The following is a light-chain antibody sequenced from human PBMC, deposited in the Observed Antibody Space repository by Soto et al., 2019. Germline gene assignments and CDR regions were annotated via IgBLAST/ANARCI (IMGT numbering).Light chain of an antibody. CDR2: EVT. J-gene: IGLJ3*02. CDR1: SSDVGHYDY. V-gene: IGLV2-14*01. CDR3: SSYTTAYTQV. Sequence: QSVLTQPASVSGSPGQSITISCTGTSSDVGHYDYVSWYQQHPGKVPKLIISEVTTRPSGVSDRFSGSKSGNTASLTISRLQAEDEAHYYCSSYTTAYTQVFGGGTKVTVL.